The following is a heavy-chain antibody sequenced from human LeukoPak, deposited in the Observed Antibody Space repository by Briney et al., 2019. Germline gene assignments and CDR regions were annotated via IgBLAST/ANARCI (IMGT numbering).Heavy chain of an antibody. CDR1: GYTFTSYD. CDR2: MNPNSGNT. Sequence: ASVKVSCQASGYTFTSYDINWVRQATGQGLEWMGGMNPNSGNTGYAQKLQGRVTITRNTSISTAYMELCSLRSEDTAVYYCARARANSDFDYWGQGTLVTVSS. J-gene: IGHJ4*02. CDR3: ARARANSDFDY. V-gene: IGHV1-8*03. D-gene: IGHD1-26*01.